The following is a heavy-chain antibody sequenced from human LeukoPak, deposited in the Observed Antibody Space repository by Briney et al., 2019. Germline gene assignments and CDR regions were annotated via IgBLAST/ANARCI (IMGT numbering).Heavy chain of an antibody. Sequence: VASVKVSCKASGGTFSSYAISWVRQAPGQGLEWMGGIIPIFGTANYAQKFQGRVTMTEDTSTDTAYMELSSLRSEDTAVYYCATVPPSMTTVTTGWFDPWGQGTLVTVSS. CDR3: ATVPPSMTTVTTGWFDP. V-gene: IGHV1-69*06. CDR2: IIPIFGTA. CDR1: GGTFSSYA. D-gene: IGHD4-17*01. J-gene: IGHJ5*02.